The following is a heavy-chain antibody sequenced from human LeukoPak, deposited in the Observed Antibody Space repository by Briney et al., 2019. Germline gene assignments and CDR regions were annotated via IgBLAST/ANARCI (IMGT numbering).Heavy chain of an antibody. CDR1: GYTFTYYA. CDR2: INTNTGNP. Sequence: ASVKVSCKASGYTFTYYAMNWVRQAPGQGLEWMGWINTNTGNPTYAQGFTGRFVFSLDTSVSTAYLQWSSLKASDTAMYYCARHAPVLRYFDWISHWFDPWGQGTLVTVSS. J-gene: IGHJ5*02. D-gene: IGHD3-9*01. V-gene: IGHV7-4-1*02. CDR3: ARHAPVLRYFDWISHWFDP.